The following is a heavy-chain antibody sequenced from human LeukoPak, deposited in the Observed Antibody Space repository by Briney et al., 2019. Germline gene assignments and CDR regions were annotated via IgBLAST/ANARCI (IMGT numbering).Heavy chain of an antibody. CDR3: ARRFLTIDNWFDP. Sequence: TSETLSLTCTVSGGSISSSSYYWGWIRQPPGKGLDWIGSIYYSGSTYYNPSLKSRVTISVDTSKNQFSLKLSSVTAADTALYYCARRFLTIDNWFDPWDQGTLVTVSS. CDR2: IYYSGST. V-gene: IGHV4-39*01. D-gene: IGHD3-3*01. J-gene: IGHJ5*02. CDR1: GGSISSSSYY.